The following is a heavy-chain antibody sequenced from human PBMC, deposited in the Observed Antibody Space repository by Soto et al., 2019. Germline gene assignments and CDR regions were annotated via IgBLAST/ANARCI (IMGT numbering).Heavy chain of an antibody. CDR1: GFTFSSYA. CDR2: ISYDGSNK. V-gene: IGHV3-30-3*01. CDR3: ARDLAPSYYDILTGTGFGY. Sequence: QVQLVESGGGVVQPGRSLRLSCAASGFTFSSYAMHWVRQAPGKGLEWVAVISYDGSNKYYADSVKGRFTISRDNSKNTLYLQMNSLRAEDTAVYYCARDLAPSYYDILTGTGFGYWGQGTLVTVSS. D-gene: IGHD3-9*01. J-gene: IGHJ4*02.